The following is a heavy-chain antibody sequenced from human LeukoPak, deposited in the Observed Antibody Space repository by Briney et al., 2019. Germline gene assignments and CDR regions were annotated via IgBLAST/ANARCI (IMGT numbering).Heavy chain of an antibody. J-gene: IGHJ4*02. V-gene: IGHV1-46*01. D-gene: IGHD1-7*01. CDR3: ARDRRRRITGTTWGWYYFDY. Sequence: ASVKVSCKASGYTFTSYYMHWVRQAPGQGLEWMGIINPSGGSTSYVQKFQGRVTMTRDTSTSTVYMELSSLRSEDTAVYYCARDRRRRITGTTWGWYYFDYWGQGTLVTVSS. CDR2: INPSGGST. CDR1: GYTFTSYY.